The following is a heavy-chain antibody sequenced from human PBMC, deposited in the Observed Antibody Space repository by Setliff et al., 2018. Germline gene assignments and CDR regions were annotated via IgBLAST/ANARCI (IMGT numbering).Heavy chain of an antibody. D-gene: IGHD3-3*01. Sequence: PSETLSLTCAVYGGSFSGYYWSWIRQHPGKGLEWIGYIYYSGSTYYNPSLKSRVTISVDTSKNQFSLKLSSVTAADTAVYYCARGPPSYDFWGYYFDYWGQGTLVTVSS. V-gene: IGHV4-31*11. CDR3: ARGPPSYDFWGYYFDY. CDR1: GGSFSGYY. J-gene: IGHJ4*02. CDR2: IYYSGST.